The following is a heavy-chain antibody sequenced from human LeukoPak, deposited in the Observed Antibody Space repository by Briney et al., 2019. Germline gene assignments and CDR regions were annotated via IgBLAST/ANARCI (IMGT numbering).Heavy chain of an antibody. D-gene: IGHD4-17*01. V-gene: IGHV3-7*01. CDR1: GFIFSSYW. J-gene: IGHJ4*02. Sequence: GGSLRLSCAASGFIFSSYWMSWVRQAPGKGLEWVANIKQGGGEKYYVDSVKGRFTISRDNARNSLYLQMNRLRAEDTAVYYCAGVRGDYYFDYWGQGTLVTVSS. CDR3: AGVRGDYYFDY. CDR2: IKQGGGEK.